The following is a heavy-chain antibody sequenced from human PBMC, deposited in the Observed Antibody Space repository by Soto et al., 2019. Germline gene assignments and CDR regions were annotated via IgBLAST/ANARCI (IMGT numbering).Heavy chain of an antibody. J-gene: IGHJ6*02. V-gene: IGHV4-31*03. CDR2: IYYSGST. D-gene: IGHD5-12*01. CDR1: GGSISSGGYY. CDR3: TRVKRGYDADYYYYYGMDV. Sequence: PSETLSLTCTVSGGSISSGGYYWSWIRQHPGKGLEWIGYIYYSGSTYYNPSLKSRVTISVDTSKNQFSLKLSSVTAADTAVYYCTRVKRGYDADYYYYYGMDVWGQGTTVTVSS.